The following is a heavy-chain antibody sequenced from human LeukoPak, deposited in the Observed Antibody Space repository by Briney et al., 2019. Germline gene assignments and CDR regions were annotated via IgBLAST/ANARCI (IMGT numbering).Heavy chain of an antibody. CDR3: AKAVVLRYFDWLSPAYYFDY. Sequence: GGSLRLSCAASGFTFSSYAMSWVRQAPGKGLEWVSAISGSGGSTYYADSVKGRFTISRDNSKNTLYLQMNSLRAEDTAVYYCAKAVVLRYFDWLSPAYYFDYWGQGTLVTVSS. J-gene: IGHJ4*02. CDR2: ISGSGGST. CDR1: GFTFSSYA. V-gene: IGHV3-23*01. D-gene: IGHD3-9*01.